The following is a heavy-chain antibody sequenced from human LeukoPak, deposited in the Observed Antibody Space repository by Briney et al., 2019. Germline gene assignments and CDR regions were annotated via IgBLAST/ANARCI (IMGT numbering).Heavy chain of an antibody. D-gene: IGHD3-10*01. CDR2: INSDGSST. V-gene: IGHV3-74*01. CDR3: ASGPVLLWFGELLV. CDR1: GFTFSSYW. J-gene: IGHJ4*02. Sequence: GGSLRLSCAATGFTFSSYWMHWVRQAPGKGLVWVSRINSDGSSTSYADSVEGRFTISRDNAKNTLYLQMNSLRAEDTAVYYCASGPVLLWFGELLVWGQGTLVTVSS.